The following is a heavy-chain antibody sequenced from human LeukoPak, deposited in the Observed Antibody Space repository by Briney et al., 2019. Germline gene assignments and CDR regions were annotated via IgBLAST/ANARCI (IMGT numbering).Heavy chain of an antibody. CDR2: IRYDGSNK. CDR3: AKDPRGYTYGQSFDY. CDR1: GFTFRSFA. J-gene: IGHJ4*02. V-gene: IGHV3-30*02. D-gene: IGHD5-18*01. Sequence: GGSLRLSCAASGFTFRSFAVSWVRQAPGKGLEWVAFIRYDGSNKYYADSVKGRFTISRDNSKNTLYLEMNSLRAEDTAVYYCAKDPRGYTYGQSFDYWGQGTLVTVSS.